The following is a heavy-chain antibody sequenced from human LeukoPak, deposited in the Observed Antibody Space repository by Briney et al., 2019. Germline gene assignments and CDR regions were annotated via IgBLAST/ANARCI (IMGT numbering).Heavy chain of an antibody. J-gene: IGHJ3*02. CDR1: GGTFSNYA. Sequence: ASVKVSCKASGGTFSNYAINWVRQATGQGLEWMGWMNPNSGSTGYAQKFQGRVTITRNTSISTAYMELSSLRSEDTAVYYCARGLWKQLAGDAFDIWGQGTMVTVSS. V-gene: IGHV1-8*03. D-gene: IGHD6-6*01. CDR2: MNPNSGST. CDR3: ARGLWKQLAGDAFDI.